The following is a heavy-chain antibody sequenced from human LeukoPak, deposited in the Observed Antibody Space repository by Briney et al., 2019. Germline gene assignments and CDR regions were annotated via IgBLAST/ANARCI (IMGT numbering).Heavy chain of an antibody. D-gene: IGHD5-12*01. J-gene: IGHJ4*02. CDR3: ASYLYNGYRLVY. V-gene: IGHV3-74*01. CDR2: INSDGTTT. CDR1: GFTFSNW. Sequence: GGSLRLSCVASGFTFSNWMHWVRQAPGKGPVWVSRINSDGTTTRYADSVKGRFTISRDNAKNTLYLQMDSLRAEDTAVYYCASYLYNGYRLVYWGQGTLVTVSS.